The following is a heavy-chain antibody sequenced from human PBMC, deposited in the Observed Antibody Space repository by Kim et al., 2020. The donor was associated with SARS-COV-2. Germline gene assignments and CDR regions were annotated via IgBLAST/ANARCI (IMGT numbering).Heavy chain of an antibody. CDR3: ARDIRWGAMDV. CDR1: GFTFGRFC. V-gene: IGHV3-7*05. CDR2: INEDGSNT. D-gene: IGHD3-3*02. J-gene: IGHJ6*02. Sequence: GGSLRLSCAASGFTFGRFCMNWVRQAPGKGLEWVAYINEDGSNTYYADSLKGRFTISRDNAKNSLHLQMDSLRAEDTAMYYCARDIRWGAMDVWGQGSAV.